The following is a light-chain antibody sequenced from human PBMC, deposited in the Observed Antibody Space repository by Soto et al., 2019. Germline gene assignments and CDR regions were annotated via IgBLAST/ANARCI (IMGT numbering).Light chain of an antibody. Sequence: QSALTQPPSASGSPGQSVTISCTGTSSDVGGYNYVSWYQQHPGKAPKLMIYEVSKRHSGVTDRFSGSKSGNTASLTVSGLQAEDEADEYCSSYAGSNNLVVFGGGTKLTV. J-gene: IGLJ2*01. CDR3: SSYAGSNNLVV. V-gene: IGLV2-8*01. CDR2: EVS. CDR1: SSDVGGYNY.